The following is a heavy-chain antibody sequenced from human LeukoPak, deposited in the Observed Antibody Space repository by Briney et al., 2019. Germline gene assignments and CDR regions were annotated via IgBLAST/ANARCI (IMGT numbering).Heavy chain of an antibody. V-gene: IGHV4-39*01. CDR3: ARHVRTYLRGGAFDI. D-gene: IGHD1-26*01. CDR2: LSYSGST. J-gene: IGHJ3*02. CDR1: GGSISSSSYY. Sequence: PSETLSLTCTVSGGSISSSSYYWGWIRQPPGKGLEWIGSLSYSGSTYYNPSLKSRVTISVGTSKTHFSLRLSSVTAADTAVYYCARHVRTYLRGGAFDIWGQGTLVTVSS.